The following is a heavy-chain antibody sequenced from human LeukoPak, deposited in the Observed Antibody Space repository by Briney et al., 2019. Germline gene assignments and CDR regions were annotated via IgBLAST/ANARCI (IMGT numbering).Heavy chain of an antibody. V-gene: IGHV6-1*01. CDR1: GDSVSSNSAA. D-gene: IGHD3-10*01. CDR2: TYYRSKWYN. CDR3: ARAKKPDYYAPGGAFDI. Sequence: SQTLSLTCAISGDSVSSNSAAWNWIRQSPSRGLEWLGRTYYRSKWYNDYAVSVKSRITINPDTSKNQFSLQLNSVTPEDTAVYYCARAKKPDYYAPGGAFDIWGQGTMVTVSS. J-gene: IGHJ3*02.